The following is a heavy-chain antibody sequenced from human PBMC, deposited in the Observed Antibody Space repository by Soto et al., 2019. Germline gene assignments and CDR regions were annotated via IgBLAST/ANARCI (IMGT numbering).Heavy chain of an antibody. CDR3: ARHGGYYFDY. Sequence: PSETLSLTCAVYSGSFSGYYWSWIRQPPGKGLEWIGEIYHGLSIVYNPSLKSRVTISGDPSKNQFSLKLSSVTAADTAVYYCARHGGYYFDYWGQGTLATVSS. V-gene: IGHV4-34*01. CDR1: SGSFSGYY. CDR2: IYHGLSI. D-gene: IGHD3-16*01. J-gene: IGHJ4*02.